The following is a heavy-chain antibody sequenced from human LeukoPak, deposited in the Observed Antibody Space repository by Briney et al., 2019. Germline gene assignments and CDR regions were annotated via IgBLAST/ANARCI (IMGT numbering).Heavy chain of an antibody. CDR2: ISGTGGAT. J-gene: IGHJ5*01. Sequence: GGSLRLPCVASGFSFGNYAMSWARQAPGKGLQWVSQISGTGGATWYAGFARDRFTISRDNSKKTLYLQMSGLRVEDTAMYYCVKDPRDTYGTNWFVSWGQGTLLIVSS. CDR3: VKDPRDTYGTNWFVS. CDR1: GFSFGNYA. D-gene: IGHD2-21*01. V-gene: IGHV3-23*01.